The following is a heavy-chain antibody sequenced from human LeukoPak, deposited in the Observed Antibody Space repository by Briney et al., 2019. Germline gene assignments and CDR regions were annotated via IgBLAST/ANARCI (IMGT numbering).Heavy chain of an antibody. CDR2: INPNSGGT. CDR1: GYTFTGYY. CDR3: ARVDLTGYHAAPLSFDY. J-gene: IGHJ4*02. Sequence: GASVKVSCKASGYTFTGYYMHWVRQAPGQGLEWMGWINPNSGGTNYAQKFQGRVTMTRDTSISTAYMELSRLRSDDTAVYYCARVDLTGYHAAPLSFDYWGQGTLVTVSS. V-gene: IGHV1-2*02. D-gene: IGHD3-9*01.